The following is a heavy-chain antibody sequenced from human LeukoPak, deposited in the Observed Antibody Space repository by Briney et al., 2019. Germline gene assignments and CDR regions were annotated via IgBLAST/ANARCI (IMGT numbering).Heavy chain of an antibody. D-gene: IGHD6-19*01. CDR1: GFTFNSYW. J-gene: IGHJ4*02. Sequence: GGSLRLSCAASGFTFNSYWMHWVRQAPGKGLVWVSRINSDGSSTIYADSVKGRFTISRDNAKNTLYLQMNSLRAEDTAVYYCAGSYSSGWYVWGQGTLVAVSS. V-gene: IGHV3-74*01. CDR2: INSDGSST. CDR3: AGSYSSGWYV.